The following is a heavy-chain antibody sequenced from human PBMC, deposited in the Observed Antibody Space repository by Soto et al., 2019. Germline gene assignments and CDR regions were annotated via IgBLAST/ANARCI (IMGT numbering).Heavy chain of an antibody. D-gene: IGHD2-21*01. CDR1: GGSISSYY. Sequence: QAQLQESGPGLVKPSETLSLTCTVSGGSISSYYWSWIRQPPGKGLEWIGYIYYSGSTNYNPSLKSRVTISVDTSKNQFSLKLSSVTAADTAVYYCARVAIPSFGMDVWGQGTTVTVSS. CDR3: ARVAIPSFGMDV. J-gene: IGHJ6*02. V-gene: IGHV4-59*01. CDR2: IYYSGST.